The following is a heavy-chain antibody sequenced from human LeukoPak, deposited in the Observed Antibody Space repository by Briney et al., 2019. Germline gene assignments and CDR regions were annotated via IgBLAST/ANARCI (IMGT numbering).Heavy chain of an antibody. Sequence: PGGSLRLSCAATGFTFSSYWMSWVRQAPGKGLEWLANIKQDGSEKYYVDSVKGRFTISRDNAKNSLYLQMNSLRAEDTAVYYCARDRYSSAGGYYYYYMDVWGKGTTVTVSS. CDR1: GFTFSSYW. CDR3: ARDRYSSAGGYYYYYMDV. CDR2: IKQDGSEK. D-gene: IGHD6-19*01. J-gene: IGHJ6*03. V-gene: IGHV3-7*01.